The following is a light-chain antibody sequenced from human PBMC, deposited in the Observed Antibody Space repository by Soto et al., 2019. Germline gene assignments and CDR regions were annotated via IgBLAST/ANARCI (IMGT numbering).Light chain of an antibody. CDR2: EVT. J-gene: IGLJ2*01. CDR3: SSYRKTTFPHVV. V-gene: IGLV2-14*01. Sequence: QSALTQPASVSGSPGQSITISCTGTSSDIGADDFVSWYQHHPDKTPKLIIFEVTYRPTGISHRFSASKSGNTASLTISGLEVEDEAFYYCSSYRKTTFPHVVFGGGTKLTV. CDR1: SSDIGADDF.